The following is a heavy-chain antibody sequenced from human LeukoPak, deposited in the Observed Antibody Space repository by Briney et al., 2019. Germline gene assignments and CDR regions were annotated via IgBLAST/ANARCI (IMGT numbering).Heavy chain of an antibody. D-gene: IGHD5-18*01. V-gene: IGHV3-23*01. Sequence: GSLRLSSAASGFTFSSYGMSWVPHGPGKGREGGSALSGSGGSTYYADSVKVPFTISRDNTTNTLYLQMNSSRAADTAVYYCARGGTAMVRTQYYYYYMDVWGKGTTVTVS. J-gene: IGHJ6*03. CDR3: ARGGTAMVRTQYYYYYMDV. CDR2: LSGSGGST. CDR1: GFTFSSYG.